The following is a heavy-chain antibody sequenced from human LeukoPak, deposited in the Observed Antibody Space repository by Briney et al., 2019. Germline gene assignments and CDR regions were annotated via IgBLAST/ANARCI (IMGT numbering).Heavy chain of an antibody. CDR3: ARDPIIAAAGTSYYYYGMDV. CDR2: ISSSGSTI. V-gene: IGHV3-48*04. CDR1: GFTFSSYA. J-gene: IGHJ6*02. D-gene: IGHD6-13*01. Sequence: GGSLRLSCAASGFTFSSYAMSWVRRAPGKGLEWVSYISSSGSTIYYADSVKGRFTISRDNAKNSLYLQMNSLRAEDTAVYYCARDPIIAAAGTSYYYYGMDVWGQGTTVTVSS.